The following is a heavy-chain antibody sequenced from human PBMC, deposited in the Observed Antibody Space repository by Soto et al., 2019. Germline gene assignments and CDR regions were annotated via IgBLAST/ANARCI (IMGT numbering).Heavy chain of an antibody. Sequence: QVQLVQSGAEVKKPGSSVKVSCKASGGTFSSYAISWVRQAPGQGLEWMGGIIPIFGKANYEQKFQGRVTITADKSTSQAYMELSSLRAEDTAVYYCAGGDDFWSGYDPIYYYYYGMDVWGQGTTVTVSS. CDR3: AGGDDFWSGYDPIYYYYYGMDV. CDR2: IIPIFGKA. D-gene: IGHD3-3*01. J-gene: IGHJ6*02. V-gene: IGHV1-69*06. CDR1: GGTFSSYA.